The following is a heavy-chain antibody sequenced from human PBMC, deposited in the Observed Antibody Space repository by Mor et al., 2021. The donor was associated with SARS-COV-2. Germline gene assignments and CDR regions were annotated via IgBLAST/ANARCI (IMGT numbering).Heavy chain of an antibody. CDR2: IYYSGST. D-gene: IGHD2-15*01. CDR3: ARLHCSGGSCYQGSEYFHH. V-gene: IGHV4-39*02. Sequence: KGLDCSGNIYYSGSTYYNPSLKSRVTISVDTSKNHFSLRLSSVTAADTAVYYCARLHCSGGSCYQGSEYFHHWGQGTLVTVSS. J-gene: IGHJ1*01.